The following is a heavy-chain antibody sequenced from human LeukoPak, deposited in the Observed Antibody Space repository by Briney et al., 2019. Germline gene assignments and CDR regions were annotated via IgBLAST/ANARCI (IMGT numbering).Heavy chain of an antibody. Sequence: GESLRLSCAASGFIFRNFGISWVRQAPGKGLEWVSSISTSSSYIYSADSVKGRFTISRDNAKNSLYLQMNSLRAEDTAVYYCVRDTFSPDAIDIWGQGTMVTVSS. CDR2: ISTSSSYI. D-gene: IGHD3-16*01. CDR3: VRDTFSPDAIDI. CDR1: GFIFRNFG. J-gene: IGHJ3*02. V-gene: IGHV3-21*01.